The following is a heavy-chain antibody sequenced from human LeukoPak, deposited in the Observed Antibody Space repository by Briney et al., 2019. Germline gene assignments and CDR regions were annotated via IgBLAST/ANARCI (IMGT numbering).Heavy chain of an antibody. CDR2: ISSSVSNI. CDR1: GFTFSSYE. D-gene: IGHD3-9*01. Sequence: PGGSLTLSWAASGFTFSSYEMNWVRQAPGRGLEWVSYISSSVSNIYYADSVKGRFTISRDNAKNSLYLQMNSLRAEDTAVYYCARGGTRHYDILTGYYLITHYFDYWGQGTLVTVSS. CDR3: ARGGTRHYDILTGYYLITHYFDY. J-gene: IGHJ4*02. V-gene: IGHV3-48*03.